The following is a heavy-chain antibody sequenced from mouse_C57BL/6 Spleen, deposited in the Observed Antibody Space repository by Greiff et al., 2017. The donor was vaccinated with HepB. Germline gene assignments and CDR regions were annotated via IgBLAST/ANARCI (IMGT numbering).Heavy chain of an antibody. V-gene: IGHV1-15*01. CDR3: TSCGNYLRPGFAY. J-gene: IGHJ3*01. D-gene: IGHD2-1*01. Sequence: QVQLQQSGAELVRPGASVTLSCKASGYTFTDYEMHWVKQTPVHGLEWIGAIDPETGGTAYNQKFKGKAILTADKSSSTAYMELRSLTSEDSAVYYCTSCGNYLRPGFAYWGQGTLVTVSA. CDR2: IDPETGGT. CDR1: GYTFTDYE.